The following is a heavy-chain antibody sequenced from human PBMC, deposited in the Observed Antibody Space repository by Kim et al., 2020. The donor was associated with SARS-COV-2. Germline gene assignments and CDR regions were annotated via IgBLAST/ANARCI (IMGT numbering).Heavy chain of an antibody. J-gene: IGHJ6*02. D-gene: IGHD2-15*01. CDR3: ASPHGRFQEQYYYYYYGMDV. V-gene: IGHV3-48*03. Sequence: RFTISRDNAKNSLYLQMNSLRAEDTAVYYCASPHGRFQEQYYYYYYGMDVWGQGTTVTVSS.